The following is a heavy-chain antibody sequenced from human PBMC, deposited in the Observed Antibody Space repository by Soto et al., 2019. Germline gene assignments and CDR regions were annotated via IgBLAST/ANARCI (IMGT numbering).Heavy chain of an antibody. Sequence: GGSLRLSCAASGFTVTSYYMSWVRQAPGKGLEWVSLIYTGGNANYADSVKGRFTISRDNSKNTLYLQMNSLRAEDTAVYYCARDYYYGSGNYYRADYYHYGMDVWGQGTTVTVSS. CDR2: IYTGGNA. CDR3: ARDYYYGSGNYYRADYYHYGMDV. J-gene: IGHJ6*02. CDR1: GFTVTSYY. V-gene: IGHV3-53*01. D-gene: IGHD3-10*01.